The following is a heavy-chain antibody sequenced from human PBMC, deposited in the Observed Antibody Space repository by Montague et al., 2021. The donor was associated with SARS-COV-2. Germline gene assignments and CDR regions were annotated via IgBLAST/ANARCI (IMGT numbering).Heavy chain of an antibody. Sequence: SETLSLPCTVSGGSISSYYWSWIRQPPGKGLEWIGYIYYSGSTNYNPSLKSRVTISVDTSKNQFSLKLSSVTAADTAVYYCARAAGYNWNYGYNWFDPWGQGTLVTVSS. CDR3: ARAAGYNWNYGYNWFDP. CDR2: IYYSGST. D-gene: IGHD1-7*01. V-gene: IGHV4-59*01. J-gene: IGHJ5*02. CDR1: GGSISSYY.